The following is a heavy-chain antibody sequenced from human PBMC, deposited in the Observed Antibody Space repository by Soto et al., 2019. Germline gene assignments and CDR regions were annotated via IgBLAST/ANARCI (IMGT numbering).Heavy chain of an antibody. CDR2: IYHSGST. CDR1: GYSISSGYY. D-gene: IGHD2-15*01. J-gene: IGHJ4*02. CDR3: ARQAVAATDFDY. Sequence: SETLSLTCAVSGYSISSGYYWGWIRQPPGKGLEWIGSIYHSGSTYYNPSLKSRVTISVDTSKNQFSLKLSSVTAADTAVYYCARQAVAATDFDYWGQGT. V-gene: IGHV4-38-2*01.